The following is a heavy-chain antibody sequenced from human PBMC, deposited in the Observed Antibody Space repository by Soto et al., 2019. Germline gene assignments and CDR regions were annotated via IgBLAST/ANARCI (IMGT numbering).Heavy chain of an antibody. CDR3: ASKDIVLVPAASSY. CDR1: GFTFSSYA. V-gene: IGHV3-30-3*01. D-gene: IGHD2-2*01. Sequence: QVQLVESGGGVVQPGRSLRLSWAASGFTFSSYAMHWVRQAPGKGLGWVAVISYDGSNKYYADSVKGRFTISRDNSKNTLSLQMNSLRAEDTAVYYYASKDIVLVPAASSYWGQGTLVTVSS. J-gene: IGHJ4*02. CDR2: ISYDGSNK.